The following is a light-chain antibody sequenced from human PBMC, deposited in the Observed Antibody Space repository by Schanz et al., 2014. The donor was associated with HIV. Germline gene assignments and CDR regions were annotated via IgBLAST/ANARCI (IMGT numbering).Light chain of an antibody. Sequence: AIQMTQSPSTVSTSVGDRVTITCRASQGISSYVAWYQQKPGKAPKLLISAASTLQSGVPSRFSASGSGTDFTLTISDLQSEDFATYYCQQCYSYPPTFGGGTKVEIK. CDR2: AAS. V-gene: IGKV1-8*01. J-gene: IGKJ4*01. CDR1: QGISSY. CDR3: QQCYSYPPT.